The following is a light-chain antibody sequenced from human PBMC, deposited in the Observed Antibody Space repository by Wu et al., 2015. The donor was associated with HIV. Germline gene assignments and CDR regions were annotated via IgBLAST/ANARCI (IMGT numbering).Light chain of an antibody. V-gene: IGKV3-20*01. CDR3: QQYASSIT. J-gene: IGKJ5*01. CDR1: QSVRVNY. Sequence: EIVLTQSPGTLSLSPGERATLSCRASQSVRVNYLAWYQQKPGQAPRVLIYGASSRATGIPDRFSGRGSGTDFTLTISRLEPEDFAVYYCQQYASSITLGQGTRLEIK. CDR2: GAS.